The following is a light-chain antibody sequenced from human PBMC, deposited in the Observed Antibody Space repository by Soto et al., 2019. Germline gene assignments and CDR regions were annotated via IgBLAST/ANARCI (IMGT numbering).Light chain of an antibody. CDR3: RSYPGTGTWV. Sequence: SVLAQPASVSGSPGQSITISCTGTNGDIGTYNLVSWYQQYPGKAPKVMISEVTKRPSGVSERFSGSKSATTASLTISGLQAEDEADYYCRSYPGTGTWVFGEGTQLTVL. J-gene: IGLJ3*02. CDR2: EVT. V-gene: IGLV2-23*02. CDR1: NGDIGTYNL.